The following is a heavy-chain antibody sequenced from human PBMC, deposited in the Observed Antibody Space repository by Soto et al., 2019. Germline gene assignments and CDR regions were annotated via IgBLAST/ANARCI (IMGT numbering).Heavy chain of an antibody. CDR3: ARTPYCTKGVCSRLYYMDV. V-gene: IGHV1-3*01. CDR2: INAGNGNT. J-gene: IGHJ6*03. D-gene: IGHD2-8*01. Sequence: ASVKVSCKASGYTFTSYAMHWVRQAPGQRLEWMGWINAGNGNTKYSQKFQGRVTITRDTSASTAYMELSSLRSEDTAVYYCARTPYCTKGVCSRLYYMDVWGKGTTVTVSS. CDR1: GYTFTSYA.